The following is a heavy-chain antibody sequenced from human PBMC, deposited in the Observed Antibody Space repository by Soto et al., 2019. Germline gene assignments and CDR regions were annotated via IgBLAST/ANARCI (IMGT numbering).Heavy chain of an antibody. CDR2: IIPILGIA. V-gene: IGHV1-69*02. CDR3: ARAPRLLLGPEEYFQH. J-gene: IGHJ1*01. CDR1: GGTFSSYT. Sequence: QVHLVQSGAEVKKPGSSVKVCCKASGGTFSSYTISWVRQATGQGLEWMGRIIPILGIANYAQKFQGRVTITADKSTSTAYMELSSLRSEDTAVYYCARAPRLLLGPEEYFQHWGQGTLVTVSS. D-gene: IGHD2-15*01.